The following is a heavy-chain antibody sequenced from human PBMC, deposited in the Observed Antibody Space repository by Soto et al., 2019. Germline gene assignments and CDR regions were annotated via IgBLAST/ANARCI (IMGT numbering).Heavy chain of an antibody. D-gene: IGHD5-12*01. CDR1: GGTFSSFC. V-gene: IGHV1-69*13. J-gene: IGHJ1*01. Sequence: AASVKVSCKASGGTFSSFCISWVRQAPGQGLEWMGGIIPVFGRPNYAQRFRGRLTITADESTNTSYMELIDLTSEDTAVYYCAREASGYDFWGQGTQVTVSS. CDR2: IIPVFGRP. CDR3: AREASGYDF.